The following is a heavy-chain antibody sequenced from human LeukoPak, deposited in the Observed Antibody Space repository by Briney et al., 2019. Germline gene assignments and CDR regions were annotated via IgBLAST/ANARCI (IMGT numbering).Heavy chain of an antibody. V-gene: IGHV4-34*01. Sequence: PSETLSLTCAVYGGSFSGYYWSWIRQPPGKGLEWIGEINHSGSTNYSPSLKSRVTISVDTSKNQSSLKLSSVTAADTAVYYCARGFEYCSSTSCHLTYYMDVWGKGTTVTVSS. D-gene: IGHD2-2*01. CDR3: ARGFEYCSSTSCHLTYYMDV. CDR1: GGSFSGYY. CDR2: INHSGST. J-gene: IGHJ6*03.